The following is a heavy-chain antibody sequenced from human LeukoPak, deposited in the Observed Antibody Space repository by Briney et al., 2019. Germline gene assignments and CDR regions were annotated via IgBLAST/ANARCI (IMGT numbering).Heavy chain of an antibody. CDR3: ARAKSAMVTSFDY. D-gene: IGHD5-18*01. CDR2: IYHSGST. V-gene: IGHV4-38-2*02. Sequence: TSETLSLTCTVSGYSISSGYYWGWIRQPPGKGQEWIGSIYHSGSTYYNPSLKSRVTISVDTSKNQFSLKLSSVTAADTAVYYCARAKSAMVTSFDYWGQGTLVTVSS. CDR1: GYSISSGYY. J-gene: IGHJ4*02.